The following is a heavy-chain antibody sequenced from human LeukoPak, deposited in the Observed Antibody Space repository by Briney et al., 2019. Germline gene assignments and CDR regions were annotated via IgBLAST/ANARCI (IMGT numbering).Heavy chain of an antibody. Sequence: SETLSLTCTVSGGPISSSSYYWGWIRQPPGKGLEWIGSIYYSGSTYYNPSLKSRVTISVDTSKNQFSLRLSPVTAADTSVYYCARGEDVSVAAPFDYWGQGTLVTVSS. V-gene: IGHV4-39*01. CDR3: ARGEDVSVAAPFDY. D-gene: IGHD6-19*01. CDR1: GGPISSSSYY. CDR2: IYYSGST. J-gene: IGHJ4*02.